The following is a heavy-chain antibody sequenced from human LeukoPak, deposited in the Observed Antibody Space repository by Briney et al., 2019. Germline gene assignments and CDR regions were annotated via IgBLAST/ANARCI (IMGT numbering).Heavy chain of an antibody. Sequence: GGSLRLSCAASGFTFSSYAMHWVRQAPGKGLEGVAVISYDGSNKYYADSVKGRFTISRDNSKNTLYLQMNSLRAEDTAVYYCARFGSTGYWGQGTLVTVSS. D-gene: IGHD1-26*01. J-gene: IGHJ4*02. CDR1: GFTFSSYA. CDR3: ARFGSTGY. CDR2: ISYDGSNK. V-gene: IGHV3-30-3*01.